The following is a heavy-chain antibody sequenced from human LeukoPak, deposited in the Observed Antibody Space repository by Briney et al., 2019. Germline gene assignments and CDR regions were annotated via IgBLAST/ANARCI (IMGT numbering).Heavy chain of an antibody. CDR2: IYYSGST. Sequence: PSETLSLTCTVSGGSISSYYWSWIRQPPGEGLEWIGYIYYSGSTNYNPSLKSRVAISVDTSKNQFSLKLSSVTAADTAVYYCARFWWELADFDYWGQGTLVTVSS. D-gene: IGHD1-26*01. CDR1: GGSISSYY. J-gene: IGHJ4*02. CDR3: ARFWWELADFDY. V-gene: IGHV4-59*08.